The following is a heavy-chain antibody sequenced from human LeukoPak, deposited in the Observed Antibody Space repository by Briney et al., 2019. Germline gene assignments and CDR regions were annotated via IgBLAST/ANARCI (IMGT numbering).Heavy chain of an antibody. CDR2: ISWNSGSI. D-gene: IGHD6-19*01. V-gene: IGHV3-9*01. CDR1: GFTFDDYA. Sequence: GGSLRLSCAASGFTFDDYAMHWVRQAPGKGLEWVSGISWNSGSIGYADSVKGRFTISRDNAKNSLYLQMNSLRAEDKALYYCAKEAAVAGQYYYYYYMDVWGKGTTVTVSS. CDR3: AKEAAVAGQYYYYYYMDV. J-gene: IGHJ6*03.